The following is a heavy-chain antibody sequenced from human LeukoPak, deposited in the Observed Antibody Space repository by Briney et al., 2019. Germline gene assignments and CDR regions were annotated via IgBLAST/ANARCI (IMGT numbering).Heavy chain of an antibody. CDR2: IIPIFGTA. D-gene: IGHD4-11*01. V-gene: IGHV1-69*05. CDR1: GYTFTTYG. CDR3: ARDYSKGAFDY. J-gene: IGHJ4*02. Sequence: ASVKVSCKTSGYTFTTYGIYWVRQAPGQGLEWMGGIIPIFGTANYAQKFQGRVTFTTDESTSTAYMELSSLRSEDTAVYYCARDYSKGAFDYWGQGTLVTVSS.